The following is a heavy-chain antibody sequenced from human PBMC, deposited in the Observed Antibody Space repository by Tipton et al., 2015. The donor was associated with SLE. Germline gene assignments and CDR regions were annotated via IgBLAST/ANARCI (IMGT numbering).Heavy chain of an antibody. Sequence: SLRLSCSASGFTFSIYWMHWVRQVPGKGLVWVSRIKGDGSSTSYVDSVKGRFTISRDNAKNTLYLNMNSLRAEDTAVYFCAREDCSTASCYGPDAFDVWGQGTMVTVSS. CDR1: GFTFSIYW. CDR2: IKGDGSST. CDR3: AREDCSTASCYGPDAFDV. V-gene: IGHV3-74*01. D-gene: IGHD2-2*01. J-gene: IGHJ3*01.